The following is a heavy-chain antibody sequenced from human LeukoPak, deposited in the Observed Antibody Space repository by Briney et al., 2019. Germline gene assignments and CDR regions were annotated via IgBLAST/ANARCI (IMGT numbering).Heavy chain of an antibody. CDR3: AKSRHPYNWNDGAFFDY. V-gene: IGHV3-30*18. J-gene: IGHJ4*02. D-gene: IGHD1-20*01. CDR1: RFTFSSYG. CDR2: ISYDGSDK. Sequence: GGSLRLSCAASRFTFSSYGMHWVRQAPGKGLEWVAVISYDGSDKYYADSVKGRFTISRDNSKNTLYLQMNSLRAEDTAVYYCAKSRHPYNWNDGAFFDYWGQGTLVTVSS.